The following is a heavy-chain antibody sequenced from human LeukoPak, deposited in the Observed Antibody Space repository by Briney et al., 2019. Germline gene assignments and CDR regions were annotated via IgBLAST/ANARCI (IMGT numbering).Heavy chain of an antibody. Sequence: ASVKVSCKASGYTFTSYDINWVRQATGQGLEWMGWMNPNSGNTGYAQKFQGRVTMTRNTSISTAYMELSSLRSEDTAVYYCAKGRASTPLGGFDYWGQGTLVTVSS. J-gene: IGHJ4*02. CDR2: MNPNSGNT. V-gene: IGHV1-8*01. D-gene: IGHD3-16*01. CDR1: GYTFTSYD. CDR3: AKGRASTPLGGFDY.